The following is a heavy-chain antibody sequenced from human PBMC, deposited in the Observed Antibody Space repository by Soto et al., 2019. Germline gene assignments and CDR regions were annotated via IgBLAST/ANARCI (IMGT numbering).Heavy chain of an antibody. CDR3: ARASSSSSAADY. D-gene: IGHD6-6*01. J-gene: IGHJ4*02. CDR2: IYDSESA. Sequence: QVQLQESGPGLVKASQTLSLICSVSGESISSGGYYWSWIRHHPGKGLEWIGYIYDSESAYYNPSLKGRVTISMGTSKNNFARKLSSVTAADPAVYYCARASSSSSAADYWGQGTLITVSS. CDR1: GESISSGGYY. V-gene: IGHV4-31*03.